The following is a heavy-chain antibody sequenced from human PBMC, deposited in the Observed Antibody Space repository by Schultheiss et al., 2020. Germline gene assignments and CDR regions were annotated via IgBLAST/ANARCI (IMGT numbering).Heavy chain of an antibody. J-gene: IGHJ6*03. Sequence: SETLSLTCTVSGGSISSSSYYWGWIRQPPGKGLEWIGEINHSGSTNYNPSLKSRVTISVDTSKNQFSLKLSSVTAADTAVYYCASQVSARSGYFKYYYYYMDVWGKGTTVTVSS. CDR3: ASQVSARSGYFKYYYYYMDV. D-gene: IGHD3-22*01. CDR1: GGSISSSSYY. V-gene: IGHV4-39*01. CDR2: INHSGST.